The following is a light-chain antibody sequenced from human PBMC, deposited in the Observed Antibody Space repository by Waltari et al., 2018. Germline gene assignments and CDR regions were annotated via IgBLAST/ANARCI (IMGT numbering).Light chain of an antibody. CDR3: QQYGTSPYT. J-gene: IGKJ2*01. V-gene: IGKV3-20*01. CDR2: DAS. CDR1: QSLGRSD. Sequence: EIVLTQSPGTLSLSPVERATLSCRASQSLGRSDLAWYQQKPGQAPRLLIYDASSRATGIPDRFSGSGSGADFTLTISSLEPADFAVYYCQQYGTSPYTCGQGTKLETK.